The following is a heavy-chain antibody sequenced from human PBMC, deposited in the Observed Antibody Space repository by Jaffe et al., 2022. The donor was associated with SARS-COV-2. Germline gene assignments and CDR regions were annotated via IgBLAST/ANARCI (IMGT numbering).Heavy chain of an antibody. J-gene: IGHJ4*02. D-gene: IGHD4-17*01. CDR1: GGSISSYY. CDR3: ARLGGGGDDYGDYEGDQGRDY. V-gene: IGHV4-59*01. CDR2: IYYSGST. Sequence: QVQLQESGPGLVKPSETLSLTCTVSGGSISSYYWSWIRQPPGKGLEWIGYIYYSGSTNYNPSLKSRVTISVDTSKNQFSLKLSSVTAADTAVYYCARLGGGGDDYGDYEGDQGRDYWGQGTLVTVSS.